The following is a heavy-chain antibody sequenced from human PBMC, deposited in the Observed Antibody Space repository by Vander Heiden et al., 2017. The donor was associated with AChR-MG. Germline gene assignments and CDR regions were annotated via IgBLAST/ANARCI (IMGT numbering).Heavy chain of an antibody. CDR3: ARDLVDYDFWSGYYTGAFDI. D-gene: IGHD3-3*01. CDR2: IIPIFGTA. CDR1: GGIFSSFS. J-gene: IGHJ3*02. Sequence: QVQLVQSGAEVKKPGSSVKVSCQASGGIFSSFSLSGVRQAPGQGLEWMGGIIPIFGTANDAQKFQGRVTITADESTSTAYMELSSLRSEDTAVYYCARDLVDYDFWSGYYTGAFDIWGQGTMVTVSS. V-gene: IGHV1-69*01.